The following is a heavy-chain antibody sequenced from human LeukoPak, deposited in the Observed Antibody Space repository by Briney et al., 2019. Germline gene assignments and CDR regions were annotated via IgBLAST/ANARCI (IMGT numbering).Heavy chain of an antibody. V-gene: IGHV4-34*01. CDR3: ARGSSVYD. Sequence: SETLSLTCAVYGGSFSGYYWSWIRQPPGKGLEWIGEINHSGSTNYNPSLKSRVTISVDTSKNQFSLKLSSVTAADTAVYYCARGSSVYDWGQGTLVTVSP. D-gene: IGHD5/OR15-5a*01. CDR2: INHSGST. CDR1: GGSFSGYY. J-gene: IGHJ4*02.